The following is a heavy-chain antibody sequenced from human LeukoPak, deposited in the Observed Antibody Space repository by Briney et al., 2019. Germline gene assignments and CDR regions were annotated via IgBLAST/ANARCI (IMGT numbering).Heavy chain of an antibody. D-gene: IGHD5-12*01. CDR2: INHSGST. J-gene: IGHJ3*02. V-gene: IGHV4-34*01. CDR1: GGSFSGYY. CDR3: ARVSGYHAFDI. Sequence: SETLSLTCAVYGGSFSGYYWSWIRQPPGKGLEWIGEINHSGSTNCNPSLKSRVTISVDTSKNQFSLKLSSVTAADTAVYYCARVSGYHAFDIWGQGTMVTVSS.